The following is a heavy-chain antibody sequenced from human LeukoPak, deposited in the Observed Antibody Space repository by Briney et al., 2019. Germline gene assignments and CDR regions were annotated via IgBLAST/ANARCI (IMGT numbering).Heavy chain of an antibody. D-gene: IGHD2-15*01. V-gene: IGHV3-23*01. CDR3: ARDHSIPTYSYFDY. Sequence: GGSLRLSCVASGFTFSSYAMSWVRQAPGKGLEWVSAASNTGRSTYNADSVKGRFTISRDNSKNTLYLQMNSLRGEDTAVYFCARDHSIPTYSYFDYWGQGALVTVSS. J-gene: IGHJ4*02. CDR2: ASNTGRST. CDR1: GFTFSSYA.